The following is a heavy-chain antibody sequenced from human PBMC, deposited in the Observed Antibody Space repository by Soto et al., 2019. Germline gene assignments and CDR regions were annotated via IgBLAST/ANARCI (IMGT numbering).Heavy chain of an antibody. CDR1: GYSFTSYW. CDR3: ARLRKLTPSRDYFDY. V-gene: IGHV5-51*01. D-gene: IGHD2-15*01. J-gene: IGHJ4*02. Sequence: PGESLKISCKGSGYSFTSYWIGWVRQMPGKGLEWMGIIYPGDSDTRYSPSFQGQVTISADKSISTAYLQWSSLKASDTAMYYCARLRKLTPSRDYFDYWGQGTLVTVSS. CDR2: IYPGDSDT.